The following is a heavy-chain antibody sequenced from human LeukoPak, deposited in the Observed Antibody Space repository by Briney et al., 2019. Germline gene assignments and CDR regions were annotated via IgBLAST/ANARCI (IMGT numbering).Heavy chain of an antibody. CDR3: AGRTVAAGGWFDP. CDR1: GDSVSSTDYH. V-gene: IGHV4-39*01. J-gene: IGHJ5*02. Sequence: SETLSLTCAVSGDSVSSTDYHWAWIPQPPGKGLEWIGNIHYSGSTYYNPSLKSRVTISVDTSKNQFSLKLSSVTAADTAVYYCAGRTVAAGGWFDPWGQGTLVTVSP. D-gene: IGHD6-13*01. CDR2: IHYSGST.